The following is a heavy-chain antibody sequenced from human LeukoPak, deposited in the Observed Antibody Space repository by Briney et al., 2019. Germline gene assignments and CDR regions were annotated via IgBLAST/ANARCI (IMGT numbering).Heavy chain of an antibody. D-gene: IGHD1-20*01. V-gene: IGHV3-21*05. CDR3: AREYNSRATFDY. Sequence: NPGGPLRLSCAASASGVAFTSHSMNWVRQAPGKGLEWISYIHSSGDYIFYADSVKGRFTVSRDNARNSLYLQMNSLRAEDTAIYYCAREYNSRATFDYWGQGTLVTVSS. J-gene: IGHJ4*02. CDR1: ASGVAFTSHS. CDR2: IHSSGDYI.